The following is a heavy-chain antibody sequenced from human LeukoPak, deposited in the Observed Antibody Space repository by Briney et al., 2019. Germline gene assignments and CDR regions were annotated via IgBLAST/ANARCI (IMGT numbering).Heavy chain of an antibody. Sequence: GASGKVSGKASGYTFTGYYMHGVRQAPGQGLGWMGWINPNSGGTNYAQKFQGRVTMTRDTSISTAYMELSSLRSDDTAVYYCAREGEDSEDTNWFDPWGQGTLVTVSS. J-gene: IGHJ5*02. CDR2: INPNSGGT. CDR3: AREGEDSEDTNWFDP. CDR1: GYTFTGYY. D-gene: IGHD2-15*01. V-gene: IGHV1-2*02.